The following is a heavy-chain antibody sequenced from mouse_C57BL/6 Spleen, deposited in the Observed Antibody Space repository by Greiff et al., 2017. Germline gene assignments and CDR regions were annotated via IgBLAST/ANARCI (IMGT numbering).Heavy chain of an antibody. CDR3: ARSLYGSSHWYFDV. CDR2: IYPGSGST. V-gene: IGHV1-55*01. D-gene: IGHD1-1*01. Sequence: VQLQQPGAELVKPGASVKMSCKASGYTFTSYWITWVKQRPGQGLEWIGDIYPGSGSTNYNEKFKSKATLTVDTSSSTAYMQLSSLTSEDSAAYYCARSLYGSSHWYFDVWGTGTTVTVSS. J-gene: IGHJ1*03. CDR1: GYTFTSYW.